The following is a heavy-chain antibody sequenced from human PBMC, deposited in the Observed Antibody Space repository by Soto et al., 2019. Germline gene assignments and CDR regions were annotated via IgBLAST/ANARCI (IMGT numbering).Heavy chain of an antibody. V-gene: IGHV1-18*04. Sequence: QVQLVQSGAEVKKPGASVKVSCKASGYTFTSYCMSWVRQAPGQGLEWMGWISAYNGNTNYAQKHQGRVTITTDTSTSTASMELRSTRPDSTAVDYYDSDSPILTRYFDYWGQGTLVTVSS. D-gene: IGHD3-9*01. J-gene: IGHJ4*02. CDR1: GYTFTSYC. CDR2: ISAYNGNT. CDR3: DSDSPILTRYFDY.